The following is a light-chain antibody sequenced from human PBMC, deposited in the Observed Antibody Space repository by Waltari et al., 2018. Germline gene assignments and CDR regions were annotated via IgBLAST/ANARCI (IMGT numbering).Light chain of an antibody. CDR2: DVS. Sequence: QSALTQPASVSGSPGQSITISCPGTSSDVGGYHSVSWYQQHPGKAPKLMIYDVSKRPSGVSNRFSGSKSGNTASLTISGLQAEDEADYYCSSYTSSSTVFGGGTKLTVL. CDR3: SSYTSSSTV. V-gene: IGLV2-14*01. CDR1: SSDVGGYHS. J-gene: IGLJ2*01.